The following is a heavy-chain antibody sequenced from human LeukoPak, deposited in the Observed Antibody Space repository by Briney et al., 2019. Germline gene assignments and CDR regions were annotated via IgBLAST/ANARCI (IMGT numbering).Heavy chain of an antibody. Sequence: SETLSLTCAVYGGSFSGYYWSWIRQPPGKGLEWIGEINHSGSTNYNPSLKSRVTISVDTSKNQFSLKLSSVAAADTAVYYCASLIAATDAFDIWGQGTMVTVSS. CDR3: ASLIAATDAFDI. D-gene: IGHD6-13*01. CDR2: INHSGST. CDR1: GGSFSGYY. V-gene: IGHV4-34*01. J-gene: IGHJ3*02.